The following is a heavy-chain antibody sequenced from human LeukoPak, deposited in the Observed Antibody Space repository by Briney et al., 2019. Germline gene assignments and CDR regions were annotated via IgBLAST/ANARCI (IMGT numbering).Heavy chain of an antibody. CDR1: GYTFTDYY. CDR3: ATGFYCSSSSCYGYYFHS. J-gene: IGHJ4*02. Sequence: GASVKVSCKASGYTFTDYYMHWVQQAPGKGLEWMERVDPEDGERIYAEKFQGRVTITADTSTDTAYMELSSLRSEDTAVYYCATGFYCSSSSCYGYYFHSWGQGTLVTVSS. D-gene: IGHD2-2*01. V-gene: IGHV1-69-2*01. CDR2: VDPEDGER.